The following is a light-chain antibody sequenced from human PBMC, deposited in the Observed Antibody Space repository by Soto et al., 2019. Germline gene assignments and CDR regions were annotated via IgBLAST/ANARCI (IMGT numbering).Light chain of an antibody. J-gene: IGLJ1*01. Sequence: QSVLTQPASVSGSPGQSVTISCTGTSRDIGAYDYVSWYQQHPGGVPKLLIYDVSSRPSGVSSRFSGSKSGNTASLTISGLQADDESHYYCSSFADSSARDYVFGGGTKLPS. CDR3: SSFADSSARDYV. V-gene: IGLV2-14*03. CDR2: DVS. CDR1: SRDIGAYDY.